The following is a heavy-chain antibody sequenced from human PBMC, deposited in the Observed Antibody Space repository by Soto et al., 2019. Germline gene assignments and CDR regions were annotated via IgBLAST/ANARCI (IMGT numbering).Heavy chain of an antibody. D-gene: IGHD3-3*01. V-gene: IGHV3-49*04. CDR1: GFTSDDYDYA. J-gene: IGHJ6*02. CDR3: SRDGDFYGLDV. Sequence: GGSLRLSCTFSGFTSDDYDYALTWVRQAPGKGLQWLGLIRGSTYGGTTEYAASVKGRFTTSRDDSKGITYLQMNSLKTEDTAVYYCSRDGDFYGLDVWGQGTTVTVSS. CDR2: IRGSTYGGTT.